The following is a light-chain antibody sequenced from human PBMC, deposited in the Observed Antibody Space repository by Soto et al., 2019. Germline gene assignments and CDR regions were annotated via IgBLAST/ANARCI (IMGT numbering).Light chain of an antibody. CDR2: GAS. CDR1: QNISNN. Sequence: EIVLTHSPGTLSLSPGERATLSCRASQNISNNYLAWYQQKPGQAPRLLIYGASTRATGIPARFSGSASGTEFTLTISSLQSEDFAVYYCQQYNDWPLTFGGGTKVDIK. V-gene: IGKV3-15*01. J-gene: IGKJ4*01. CDR3: QQYNDWPLT.